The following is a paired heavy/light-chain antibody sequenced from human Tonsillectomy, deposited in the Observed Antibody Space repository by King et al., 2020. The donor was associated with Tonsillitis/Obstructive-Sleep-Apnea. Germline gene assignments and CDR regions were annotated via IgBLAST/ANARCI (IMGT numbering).Heavy chain of an antibody. CDR2: ISSSGTFI. CDR3: VSRLWSASDFFDY. Sequence: EVQLVESGGGQVKPGGSLRLSCAASGFSFSIYNMNWVRQAPGKGLEWVSSISSSGTFIYYADSVAGRFTISRDNAENSLNLQMNSLRAEDTAIYYCVSRLWSASDFFDYWGQGTLVTVSS. D-gene: IGHD3-3*01. J-gene: IGHJ4*02. CDR1: GFSFSIYN. V-gene: IGHV3-21*01.
Light chain of an antibody. J-gene: IGKJ1*01. CDR1: QAISNSY. CDR2: GAS. CDR3: QHYGHSSWT. Sequence: EIVLTQSPGTLSLSPGERVTLSCRASQAISNSYLAWYQQKLGQAPRLLIYGASRRATGIPDRFSGSGSGTDFTVTISRLEPEDFAVYYCQHYGHSSWTFGQGTKVDLK. V-gene: IGKV3-20*01.